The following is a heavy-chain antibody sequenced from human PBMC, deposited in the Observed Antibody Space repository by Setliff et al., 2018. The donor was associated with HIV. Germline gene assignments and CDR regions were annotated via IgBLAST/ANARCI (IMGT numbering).Heavy chain of an antibody. Sequence: PGGSLRLSCAASGFTFSNAWMNWVRQAPGKGLEWVSYISSSGSTKYYADSVKGRFTISRDNAKNSLYLQMNSLTAEDTAVYYCARDVSWRVRTYIDYWGQGALVTVSS. J-gene: IGHJ4*02. CDR1: GFTFSNAW. V-gene: IGHV3-48*04. D-gene: IGHD3-3*01. CDR3: ARDVSWRVRTYIDY. CDR2: ISSSGSTK.